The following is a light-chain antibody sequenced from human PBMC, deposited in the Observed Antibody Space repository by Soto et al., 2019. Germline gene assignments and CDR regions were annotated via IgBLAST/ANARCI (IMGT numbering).Light chain of an antibody. J-gene: IGKJ3*01. Sequence: DIQMTQSPSTLSASVGDRVTITCRASQSISTWLAWYQQKPGKAPELLIYDASSLESGVPSRFSGSGSGIEFTLTISSLQPDDFATYYCQQYKSNFTFGPGTKVDIK. CDR3: QQYKSNFT. V-gene: IGKV1-5*01. CDR1: QSISTW. CDR2: DAS.